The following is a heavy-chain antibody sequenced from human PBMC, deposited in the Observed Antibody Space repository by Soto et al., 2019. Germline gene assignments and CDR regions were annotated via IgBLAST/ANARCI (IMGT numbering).Heavy chain of an antibody. V-gene: IGHV3-33*01. CDR1: GFTVSSFG. CDR3: AIDRHFRGGPDDI. J-gene: IGHJ3*02. Sequence: GGSLRLSCAASGFTVSSFGMHWVRQAPGKGLEWVALIWHDGTFTHYADSVKGRFTISRDNSKNMLYLQMNSLRADDTAVYYCAIDRHFRGGPDDIWGQGTMVTVSS. D-gene: IGHD3-3*02. CDR2: IWHDGTFT.